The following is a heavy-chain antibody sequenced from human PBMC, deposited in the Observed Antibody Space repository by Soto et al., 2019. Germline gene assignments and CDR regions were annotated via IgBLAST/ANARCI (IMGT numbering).Heavy chain of an antibody. J-gene: IGHJ6*02. CDR2: IYSGGST. V-gene: IGHV3-53*02. CDR3: VVGWIRRPCYYYYGMDV. Sequence: EVQLVETGGGLIQPGGSLRLSCAASGFTVSSNYMSWVRQAPGKGLEWVSVIYSGGSTYYADSVKGRFTISRDNSKNTLYLQMNSLRAEDTAVYYCVVGWIRRPCYYYYGMDVWGQGTTVTVSS. CDR1: GFTVSSNY. D-gene: IGHD5-18*01.